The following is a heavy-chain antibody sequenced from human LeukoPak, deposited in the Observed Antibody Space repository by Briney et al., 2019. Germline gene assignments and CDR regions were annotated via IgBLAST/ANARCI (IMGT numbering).Heavy chain of an antibody. Sequence: PGGSLRLSCAASGFTFSSYSMNCVRQAPGKGLEWVSSISSSSSYIYYADSVKGRFTISRDNAKNSLYLQMNSLRAEDTAVYYCAREVTMVRGVRFFDYWGQGTLVTVSS. J-gene: IGHJ4*02. V-gene: IGHV3-21*01. CDR3: AREVTMVRGVRFFDY. CDR1: GFTFSSYS. CDR2: ISSSSSYI. D-gene: IGHD3-10*01.